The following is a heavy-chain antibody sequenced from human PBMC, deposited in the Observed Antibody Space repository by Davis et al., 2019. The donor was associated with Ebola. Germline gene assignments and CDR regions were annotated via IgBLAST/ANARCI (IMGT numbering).Heavy chain of an antibody. D-gene: IGHD3-22*01. CDR3: ARDLRYDSSGYDYYFYMDV. Sequence: PSETLSLTCTVSGGSISRGGSYWTWIRQHPGKGLEWIGYIYYSGSTYYKPSLKSRVAISLDTSKNQFSLNLYSVTAADTAVCYCARDLRYDSSGYDYYFYMDVWGKGTTVTVSS. J-gene: IGHJ6*03. CDR1: GGSISRGGSY. V-gene: IGHV4-31*03. CDR2: IYYSGST.